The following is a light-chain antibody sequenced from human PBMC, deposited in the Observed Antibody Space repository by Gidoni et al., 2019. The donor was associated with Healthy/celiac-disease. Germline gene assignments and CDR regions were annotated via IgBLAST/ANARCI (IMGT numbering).Light chain of an antibody. CDR1: QRVSSY. CDR3: QRRSNWPLT. CDR2: DAT. V-gene: IGKV3-11*01. Sequence: EIVLTQSPATLSLSPGERATLHCSASQRVSSYLACYQQKRGQAPRLLIYDATNMATGTPAMSSGGWGGTFFTLTISVLDAEDGAVYCCQRRSNWPLTFGGGTKVEIK. J-gene: IGKJ4*01.